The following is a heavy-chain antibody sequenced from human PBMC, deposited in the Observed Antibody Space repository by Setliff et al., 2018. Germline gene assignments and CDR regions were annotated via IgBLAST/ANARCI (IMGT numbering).Heavy chain of an antibody. Sequence: RASVKVSCKASGYTFTSYDINWVRQATGQGLEWMGWMNPTSGNTGYAQKFQGRVTMTRNTSISTAYMELSSLKSEDTAVYYCARGAPGRYCGGGSCSYFDYWGQGILVTVSS. CDR3: ARGAPGRYCGGGSCSYFDY. V-gene: IGHV1-8*01. D-gene: IGHD2-15*01. J-gene: IGHJ4*02. CDR1: GYTFTSYD. CDR2: MNPTSGNT.